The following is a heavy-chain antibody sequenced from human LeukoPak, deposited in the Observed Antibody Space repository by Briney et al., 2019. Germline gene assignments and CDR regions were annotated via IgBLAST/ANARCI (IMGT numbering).Heavy chain of an antibody. CDR1: GCPFTAYF. D-gene: IGHD2-15*01. J-gene: IGHJ4*02. CDR2: INPSDRST. V-gene: IGHV1-46*01. Sequence: ASVKVSCKASGCPFTAYFIHWVRQAPGQGLEWMGIINPSDRSTSYAQRFQGRVTMTRDTSTTTVYMELSSLRSEDTAVYYCTRAIFCSGGSCHWEFDYWGQGTLVTVSS. CDR3: TRAIFCSGGSCHWEFDY.